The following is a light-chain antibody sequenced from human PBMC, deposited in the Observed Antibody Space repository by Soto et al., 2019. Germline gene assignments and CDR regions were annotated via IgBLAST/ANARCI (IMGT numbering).Light chain of an antibody. Sequence: QLVLTQSPSASASLGASVKLTCTLSSGHSSYAIAWHQQQPEKGPRYLMKLNSDGSHCKGDGIPDRFSGSSSGAERYLTISGLQSEDEADYYCQTWGTGIRVFGGGTKLTVL. V-gene: IGLV4-69*01. CDR1: SGHSSYA. J-gene: IGLJ2*01. CDR2: LNSDGSH. CDR3: QTWGTGIRV.